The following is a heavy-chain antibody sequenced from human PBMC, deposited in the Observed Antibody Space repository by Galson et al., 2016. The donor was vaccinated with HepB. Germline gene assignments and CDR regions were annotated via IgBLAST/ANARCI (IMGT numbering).Heavy chain of an antibody. CDR2: FDPEDGQM. J-gene: IGHJ4*02. V-gene: IGHV1-24*01. Sequence: SVKVSCKVSGYIFTELSMQWVRQAPGKGLEWMGGFDPEDGQMIYAQKFQGRVTMTEDTSTDTVFIELSSLRSEDTAVYYCATDIMVVRPFAPTGSQYWGPGTLVVVTS. D-gene: IGHD3/OR15-3a*01. CDR1: GYIFTELS. CDR3: ATDIMVVRPFAPTGSQY.